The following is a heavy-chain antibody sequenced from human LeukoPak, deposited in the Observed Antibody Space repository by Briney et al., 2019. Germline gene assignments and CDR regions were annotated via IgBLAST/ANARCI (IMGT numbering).Heavy chain of an antibody. D-gene: IGHD3-10*01. Sequence: SETLSLTCSVSGGSISSSTYYWGWIRQPPGKGLEWIATINYSGTTHYNPSLKSRVTISPDTSNNQFSLKLNSVTAADTAVYYCAREVITMVRGVDYWGQGILVTVSS. CDR3: AREVITMVRGVDY. V-gene: IGHV4-39*07. CDR1: GGSISSSTYY. CDR2: INYSGTT. J-gene: IGHJ4*02.